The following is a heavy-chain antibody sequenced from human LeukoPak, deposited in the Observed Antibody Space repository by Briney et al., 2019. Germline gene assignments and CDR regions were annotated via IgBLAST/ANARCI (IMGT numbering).Heavy chain of an antibody. CDR1: GFTVSSNY. CDR3: ERIGSRTDPF. J-gene: IGHJ4*02. V-gene: IGHV3-66*02. CDR2: IYSGGST. D-gene: IGHD2-15*01. Sequence: PGGSLRLSCAASGFTVSSNYMRWVRQAPGKGLEWVSVIYSGGSTYYADSVKGLSTISRDNSKNTLYLQMNSLRAEDTAVYYCERIGSRTDPFWGQGTLVTVSS.